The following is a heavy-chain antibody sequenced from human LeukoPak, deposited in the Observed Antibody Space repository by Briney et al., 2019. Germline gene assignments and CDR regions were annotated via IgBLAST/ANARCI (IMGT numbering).Heavy chain of an antibody. CDR1: GGSFSGYY. D-gene: IGHD5-18*01. J-gene: IGHJ6*02. CDR3: AGALGYSYGRVIYYYYGMDV. Sequence: PSETLSLTCAVYGGSFSGYYWSWIRQPPGKGLEWIGEINHSGSTNYNPSLKSRVTISVDTSKNQFSLKLSSVTAADTAVYYCAGALGYSYGRVIYYYYGMDVWGQGTTVTVSS. V-gene: IGHV4-34*01. CDR2: INHSGST.